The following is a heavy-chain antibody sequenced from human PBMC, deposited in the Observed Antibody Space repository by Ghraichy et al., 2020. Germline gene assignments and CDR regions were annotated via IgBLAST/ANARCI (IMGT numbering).Heavy chain of an antibody. CDR2: IYWDDDK. J-gene: IGHJ3*02. CDR3: AHRLGDYGDYGGRQSHGYDAFDI. V-gene: IGHV2-5*02. CDR1: GFSLSTSGVG. Sequence: SGPTLVKPTQTLTLTCTFSGFSLSTSGVGVGWIRQPPGKALEWLALIYWDDDKRYSPSLKSRLTITKDTSKNQVVLTMTNMDPVDTATDYCAHRLGDYGDYGGRQSHGYDAFDIWGQGTMVTVSS. D-gene: IGHD4-17*01.